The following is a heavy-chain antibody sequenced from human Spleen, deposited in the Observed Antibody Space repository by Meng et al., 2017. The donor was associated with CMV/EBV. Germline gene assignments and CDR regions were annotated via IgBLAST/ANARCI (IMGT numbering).Heavy chain of an antibody. V-gene: IGHV3-30-3*01. CDR1: GFTFSSYA. D-gene: IGHD3-3*01. Sequence: GESLKISCAASGFTFSSYAMSWVRQAPGRGLEWVALISSDGSVKTYADSVKGRFTISRDNSKKMLYLQMNSLTAEETAVYFCTRSYDFWSGLRYYYYYYGMDVWGQGTTVTVSS. CDR3: TRSYDFWSGLRYYYYYYGMDV. CDR2: ISSDGSVK. J-gene: IGHJ6*02.